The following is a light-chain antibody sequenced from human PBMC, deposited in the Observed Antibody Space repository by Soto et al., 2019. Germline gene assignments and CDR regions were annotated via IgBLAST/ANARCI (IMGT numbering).Light chain of an antibody. CDR1: QSVSSY. CDR2: DAS. V-gene: IGKV3-11*01. Sequence: EIVLTQSPATPSLSPGERATLSCRASQSVSSYLAWYQQKPGQAPRLLINDASNSATGVPARFSGSGSGTDFTLTISSLEPEDFAVYYCQQRNSWPLTFGPGTKVGI. CDR3: QQRNSWPLT. J-gene: IGKJ3*01.